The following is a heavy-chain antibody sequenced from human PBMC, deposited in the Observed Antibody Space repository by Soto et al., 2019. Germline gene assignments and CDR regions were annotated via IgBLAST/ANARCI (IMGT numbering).Heavy chain of an antibody. CDR2: ISGSGGST. J-gene: IGHJ4*02. CDR1: GFTFSSYA. CDR3: AKAPFPYDYSNYVLRY. D-gene: IGHD4-4*01. V-gene: IGHV3-23*01. Sequence: SLRLSCAASGFTFSSYAMSWVRQAPGKGLEWVSAISGSGGSTYYADSVKGRFTISRDNSKNTLYLQMNSLRAEDTAVYYCAKAPFPYDYSNYVLRYWGQGTLVTVSS.